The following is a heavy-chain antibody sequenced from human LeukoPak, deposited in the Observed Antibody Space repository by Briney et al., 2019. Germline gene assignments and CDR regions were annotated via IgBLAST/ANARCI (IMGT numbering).Heavy chain of an antibody. Sequence: QASETLSLTCTVSGGSISSGDYYWSWIRQPPGKGLEWIGYIYYSGSTYYNPSLKSRVTISVDTSKNQFSLKLSSVTAADTAVYYCARHYGSGSALDAFDIWGQGTMVTVPS. CDR1: GGSISSGDYY. CDR3: ARHYGSGSALDAFDI. D-gene: IGHD3-10*01. V-gene: IGHV4-30-4*01. CDR2: IYYSGST. J-gene: IGHJ3*02.